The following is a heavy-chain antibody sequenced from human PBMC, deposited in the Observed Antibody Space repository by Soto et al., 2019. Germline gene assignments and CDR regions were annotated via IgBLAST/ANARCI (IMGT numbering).Heavy chain of an antibody. CDR1: GYTLTELS. V-gene: IGHV1-24*01. D-gene: IGHD3-3*02. CDR2: FDPEDGET. CDR3: ATDPLGADPDYYGMDV. Sequence: ASVKVSCKVSGYTLTELSMHWVRQAPGKGLEWMGGFDPEDGETIYAQKFQGRVTMTEDTSTDTAYMELSSLRSEDTAVYYCATDPLGADPDYYGMDVWGQGTTVTVSS. J-gene: IGHJ6*02.